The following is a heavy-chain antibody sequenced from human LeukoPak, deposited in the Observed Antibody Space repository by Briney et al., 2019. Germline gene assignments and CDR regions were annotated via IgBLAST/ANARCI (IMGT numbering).Heavy chain of an antibody. CDR2: IWYDGSNK. CDR1: GFTFSSYG. CDR3: ARIRGGAAVNDAFDI. D-gene: IGHD1-26*01. V-gene: IGHV3-33*01. Sequence: GSLRLSCAASGFTFSSYGMHWVRQAPGKGLEWVAVIWYDGSNKYYADSVKGRFTISRDNSKNTLYLQMNSLRAADSAVYYCARIRGGAAVNDAFDIWGQGTMVTVSS. J-gene: IGHJ3*02.